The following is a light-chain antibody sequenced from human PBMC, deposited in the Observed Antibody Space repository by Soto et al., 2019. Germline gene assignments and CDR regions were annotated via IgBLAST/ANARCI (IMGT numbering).Light chain of an antibody. Sequence: EIALTQSPATLSLSPGERATLSCRASQSVYNYLAWYQLKPGQAPRLLIYDASNRATGIPARFGASGSGTDFTLTISSLEPEDFAFYYCQQRNNWPWTFGQGTKVDIK. J-gene: IGKJ1*01. V-gene: IGKV3-11*01. CDR3: QQRNNWPWT. CDR1: QSVYNY. CDR2: DAS.